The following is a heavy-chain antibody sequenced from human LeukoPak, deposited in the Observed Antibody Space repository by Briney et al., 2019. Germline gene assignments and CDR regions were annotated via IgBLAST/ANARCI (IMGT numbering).Heavy chain of an antibody. Sequence: ASVKVSCKASGYIFSGYYMHWVRQAPGQGLEWVGRINPDTGDPNYARKFRGWVTITTDTSTSSGYMELSRLKSDDTAVYYCVTGDYFDYWGQGTLVIVSS. J-gene: IGHJ4*02. CDR1: GYIFSGYY. V-gene: IGHV1-2*04. CDR2: INPDTGDP. CDR3: VTGDYFDY.